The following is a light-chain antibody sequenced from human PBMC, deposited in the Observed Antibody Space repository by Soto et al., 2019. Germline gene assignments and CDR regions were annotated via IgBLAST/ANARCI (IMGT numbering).Light chain of an antibody. CDR2: AAS. V-gene: IGKV1-39*01. CDR3: QQSYRPPYP. Sequence: DIQMTQSPSSLSASVGERVTITCRANQSISSYLNWYQLKPGKAPTLLIYAASTLQRGVPSRFSGSGSGTDFTLTIRSLQFDDFATYCCQQSYRPPYPFGQGTKVDIK. J-gene: IGKJ2*01. CDR1: QSISSY.